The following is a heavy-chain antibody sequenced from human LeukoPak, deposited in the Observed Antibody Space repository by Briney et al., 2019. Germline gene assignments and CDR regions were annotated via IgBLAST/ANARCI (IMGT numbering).Heavy chain of an antibody. D-gene: IGHD1-26*01. V-gene: IGHV3-11*01. Sequence: GGSLRLSCAASGFTFSDYYMSWIRQAPGKGLEWVSYISSSGSTIYYADSVKGRFTISRDNAKDSLYLQMNSLRAEDTAVYYCARDWELHCADYWGQGTLVTVSS. J-gene: IGHJ4*02. CDR1: GFTFSDYY. CDR3: ARDWELHCADY. CDR2: ISSSGSTI.